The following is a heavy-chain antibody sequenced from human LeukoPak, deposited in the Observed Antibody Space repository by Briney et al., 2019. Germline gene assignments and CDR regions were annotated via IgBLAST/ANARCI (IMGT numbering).Heavy chain of an antibody. CDR2: FDPEDGET. Sequence: ASVKVSCKVSGYTLTELSMHWVRQAPGKGLVWMGGFDPEDGETIYAQKFQGRVTMTEDTSTDTAYTELSSLRSEDTAVYYCATLGGGYSYGNWFDPWGQGTLVTVSS. CDR3: ATLGGGYSYGNWFDP. J-gene: IGHJ5*02. V-gene: IGHV1-24*01. D-gene: IGHD5-18*01. CDR1: GYTLTELS.